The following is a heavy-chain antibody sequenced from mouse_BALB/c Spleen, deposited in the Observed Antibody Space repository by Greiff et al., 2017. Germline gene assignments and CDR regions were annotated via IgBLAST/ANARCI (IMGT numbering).Heavy chain of an antibody. Sequence: EVHLVESGGGLVKPGGSLKLSCAASGFTFSSYAMSWVRQTPEKRLEWVATISSGGSYTYYPDSVKGRFTISRDNAKNTLYLQMSSLRSEDTAMYYCARQGITTVVAEDAMDYWGQGTSVTVSS. D-gene: IGHD1-1*01. CDR2: ISSGGSYT. J-gene: IGHJ4*01. V-gene: IGHV5-9-3*01. CDR3: ARQGITTVVAEDAMDY. CDR1: GFTFSSYA.